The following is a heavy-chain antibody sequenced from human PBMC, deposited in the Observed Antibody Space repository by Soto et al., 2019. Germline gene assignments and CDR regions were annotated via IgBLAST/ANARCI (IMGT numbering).Heavy chain of an antibody. CDR1: AGTFSSYA. D-gene: IGHD5-18*01. Sequence: EASVKVSCKASAGTFSSYAISWVRQAPGQGLEWMGGIIPIFGTANYAQKFQGRVTITPDKSTSTAYMELSSLRYEDTAVYYCARVRGYSWNYYYYGMDVWVQGTTVTVSS. J-gene: IGHJ6*02. CDR2: IIPIFGTA. V-gene: IGHV1-69*06. CDR3: ARVRGYSWNYYYYGMDV.